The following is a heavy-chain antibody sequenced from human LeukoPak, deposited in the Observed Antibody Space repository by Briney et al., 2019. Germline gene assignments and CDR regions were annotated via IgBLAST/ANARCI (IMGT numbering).Heavy chain of an antibody. CDR2: IYNSGST. Sequence: PSETLSLTCTVSGGSISDYYCAWIRQPPGKGLEWIGHIYNSGSTNYNPSLKSRVTISADTFKNQFSLKLSFVTAADTAMCYCARAKAGTSHWGQGTLVTVSS. J-gene: IGHJ4*02. D-gene: IGHD1-1*01. V-gene: IGHV4-4*09. CDR3: ARAKAGTSH. CDR1: GGSISDYY.